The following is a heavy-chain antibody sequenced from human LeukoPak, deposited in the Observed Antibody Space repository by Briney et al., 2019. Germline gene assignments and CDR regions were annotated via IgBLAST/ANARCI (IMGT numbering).Heavy chain of an antibody. J-gene: IGHJ4*02. D-gene: IGHD3-10*01. CDR1: GGTLSSYA. V-gene: IGHV1-69*06. CDR2: IIPIFGTA. CDR3: AVLLWFGEKDY. Sequence: SVKVSCKASGGTLSSYAISWVRQAPGQGLEWMGGIIPIFGTANYAQKFQGRVTITADKSTSTAYMELRSLRSDDTAVYYCAVLLWFGEKDYWGQGTLVTVSS.